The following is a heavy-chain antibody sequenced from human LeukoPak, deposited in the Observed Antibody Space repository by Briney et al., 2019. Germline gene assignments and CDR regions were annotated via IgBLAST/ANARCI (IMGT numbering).Heavy chain of an antibody. D-gene: IGHD5-18*01. CDR3: ASTPDTAMVTFDY. CDR2: IYYSGST. J-gene: IGHJ4*02. V-gene: IGHV4-59*08. CDR1: GGSISSYY. Sequence: RASETLSLTCAVSGGSISSYYWSWIRQPPGKGLEWIGYIYYSGSTNYNPSLKSRVTISVDTSKNQFSLKLSSVTAADTAVYYCASTPDTAMVTFDYWGQGTLVTVSS.